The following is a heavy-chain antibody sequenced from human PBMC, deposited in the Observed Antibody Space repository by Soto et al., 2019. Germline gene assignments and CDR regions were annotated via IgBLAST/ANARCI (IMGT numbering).Heavy chain of an antibody. CDR1: GGSFSGYY. CDR2: INHSGST. J-gene: IGHJ5*02. CDR3: ASSKYDVVAGSVWFDP. Sequence: PSETLSLTCAVYGGSFSGYYWSRIRQPPGKGLEWIGEINHSGSTNYNPSLKSRVTISVDTSKNQFSLKLSSVTAADTAVYFCASSKYDVVAGSVWFDPWGQGTLVTVSS. V-gene: IGHV4-34*01. D-gene: IGHD2-21*01.